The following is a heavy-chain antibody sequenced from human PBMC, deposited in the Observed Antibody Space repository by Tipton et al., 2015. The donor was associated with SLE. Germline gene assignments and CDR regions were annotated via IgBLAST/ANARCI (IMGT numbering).Heavy chain of an antibody. J-gene: IGHJ4*02. D-gene: IGHD4-11*01. CDR3: ARGRDYSFDY. V-gene: IGHV4-38-2*01. Sequence: LRLSCAVSGYSISSGYYWGWIRQPPGKGLEWIGSIYHSGSTYYNPSLKSRLTISVDTSKNQFSLKLSSVTAADTAVYYCARGRDYSFDYWGQGTLVTVSS. CDR1: GYSISSGYY. CDR2: IYHSGST.